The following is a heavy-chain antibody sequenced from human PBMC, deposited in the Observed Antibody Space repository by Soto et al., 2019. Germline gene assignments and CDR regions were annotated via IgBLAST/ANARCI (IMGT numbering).Heavy chain of an antibody. D-gene: IGHD1-7*01. V-gene: IGHV3-30*18. Sequence: PGGALRLSCLASGFNFDNYGMHWVRQAPGKGLEWVAVITYDGSNKYYADSVKGRFTISRDNSKNTLSLHLNTLKPEDTAVYHCAKDRVGGTFYTPLGFWGQCPLFTVSS. CDR2: ITYDGSNK. CDR1: GFNFDNYG. CDR3: AKDRVGGTFYTPLGF. J-gene: IGHJ1*01.